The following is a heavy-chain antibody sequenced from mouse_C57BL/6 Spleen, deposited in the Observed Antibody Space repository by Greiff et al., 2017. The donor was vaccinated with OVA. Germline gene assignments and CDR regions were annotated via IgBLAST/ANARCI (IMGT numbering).Heavy chain of an antibody. Sequence: EVQLQESGPELVKPGASVKIPCKASGYTFTDYNMDWVKQSHGKSLEWIGDINPNNGGTIYNQKFKGKATLTVDKSSSTAYMELRSLTSEDTAVYYCAIGGSAGYVPNYYAMDYWGQGTSVTVSS. J-gene: IGHJ4*01. CDR3: AIGGSAGYVPNYYAMDY. CDR1: GYTFTDYN. D-gene: IGHD3-2*02. CDR2: INPNNGGT. V-gene: IGHV1-18*01.